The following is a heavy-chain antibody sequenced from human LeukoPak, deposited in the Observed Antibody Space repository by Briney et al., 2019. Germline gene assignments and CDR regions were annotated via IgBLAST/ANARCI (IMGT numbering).Heavy chain of an antibody. Sequence: GGSLRLSCAASGFTFSSYGMHWVRQAPGKGLEWVAVIWYDGSNKYYADSVKGRFTISRDNSKNTLYLQMNSLRAEDTAVYYCAKGLVQQLGDYWGQGTLVTVSS. V-gene: IGHV3-30*02. CDR1: GFTFSSYG. CDR3: AKGLVQQLGDY. D-gene: IGHD6-6*01. CDR2: IWYDGSNK. J-gene: IGHJ4*02.